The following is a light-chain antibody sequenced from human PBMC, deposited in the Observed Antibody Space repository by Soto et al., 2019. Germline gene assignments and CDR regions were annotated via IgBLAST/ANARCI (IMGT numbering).Light chain of an antibody. CDR1: QRIDTW. CDR3: QQYKSHPVT. V-gene: IGKV1-5*01. Sequence: DIQMTQSPSILSASVGDRVTITCRASQRIDTWLAWYQQKPGTAPKPLIYDASSLQSGVPSRFSGSGSGTEFTLTITSLQPDDFATYYCQQYKSHPVTFGQGTKVDIK. CDR2: DAS. J-gene: IGKJ1*01.